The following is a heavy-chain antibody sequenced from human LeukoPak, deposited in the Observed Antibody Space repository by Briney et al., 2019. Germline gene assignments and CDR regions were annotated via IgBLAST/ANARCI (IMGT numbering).Heavy chain of an antibody. CDR2: INHSGST. V-gene: IGHV4-34*01. J-gene: IGHJ6*03. Sequence: SETLSLTCAVYGGSFSGYYRSWVRQPPGKGLEWIGEINHSGSTNYNPSLKSRVTISVDTSKNQFSLKLSSVTAADTAVYYCARYSYGYGMRNYYYYMDVWGKGTTVTVSS. CDR1: GGSFSGYY. D-gene: IGHD5-18*01. CDR3: ARYSYGYGMRNYYYYMDV.